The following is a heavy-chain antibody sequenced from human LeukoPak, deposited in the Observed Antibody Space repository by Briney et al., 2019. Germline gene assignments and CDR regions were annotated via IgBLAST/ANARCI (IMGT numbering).Heavy chain of an antibody. CDR1: GGSISSSSHY. Sequence: PSETLSLTCTVSGGSISSSSHYWGWIRQPPGKGLEWIGSIYYSGSTYYNPSFKSRVTISVDTSKNQFSLKLSSVTAADTAVYYCARSFVYDSSCGSNYFDYWGQGTLVTVSS. CDR2: IYYSGST. V-gene: IGHV4-39*01. J-gene: IGHJ4*02. D-gene: IGHD3-22*01. CDR3: ARSFVYDSSCGSNYFDY.